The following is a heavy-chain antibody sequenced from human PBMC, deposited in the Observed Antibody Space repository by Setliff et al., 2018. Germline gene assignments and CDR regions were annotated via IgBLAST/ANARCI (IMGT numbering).Heavy chain of an antibody. Sequence: GGSLRLSCEGSGFIFSNYFMSWVRQAPGKGLEWLASINPHGSEKYYADSVRGRFTISRDNAKNSLYLQMNSLRAEDSAVYYCARDGVFYAMDFWGQGTTVTVSS. CDR3: ARDGVFYAMDF. CDR2: INPHGSEK. D-gene: IGHD3-10*01. CDR1: GFIFSNYF. J-gene: IGHJ6*02. V-gene: IGHV3-7*01.